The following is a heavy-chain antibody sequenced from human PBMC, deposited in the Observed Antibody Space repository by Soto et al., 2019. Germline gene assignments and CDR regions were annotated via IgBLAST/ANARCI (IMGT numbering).Heavy chain of an antibody. V-gene: IGHV3-23*01. Sequence: GGSLRLSCAASGFTFSSYAMSWVRQAPGKGLEWVSAISGSGGSTYYADSVKGRFTISRDNSKNTLYLQMNSLRAEDTAVYYCAKGGNGSGSYYYYYCYGMDVWGQGTTVTVSS. CDR2: ISGSGGST. D-gene: IGHD3-10*01. CDR3: AKGGNGSGSYYYYYCYGMDV. J-gene: IGHJ6*02. CDR1: GFTFSSYA.